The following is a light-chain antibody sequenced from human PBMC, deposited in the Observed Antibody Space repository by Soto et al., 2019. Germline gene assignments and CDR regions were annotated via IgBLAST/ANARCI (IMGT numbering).Light chain of an antibody. CDR2: DDS. J-gene: IGLJ1*01. CDR1: NIGTKS. CDR3: QVWDVGSSGHYV. Sequence: SYELTQPPSVSVAPGQTARITCGGNNIGTKSVHWYQQKPDQAPVLVVYDDSGRPSGIPERFSGSNSGNTATLTISRVEAEDEADDYCQVWDVGSSGHYVFGAGTKVTVL. V-gene: IGLV3-21*02.